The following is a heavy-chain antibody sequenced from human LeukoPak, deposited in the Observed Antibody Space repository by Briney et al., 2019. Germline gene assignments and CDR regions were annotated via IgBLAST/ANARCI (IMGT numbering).Heavy chain of an antibody. Sequence: GRSLRLSCAASGFTFSSNSMHWVRQAPGKGLEWVAVISYDGSNKYYADSVKGRFTISRDNSKKTVSLQMNSLRADDTAVYYCAKDGSYYFDYWGQGTLVTVSS. V-gene: IGHV3-30-3*01. CDR1: GFTFSSNS. J-gene: IGHJ4*02. CDR3: AKDGSYYFDY. CDR2: ISYDGSNK.